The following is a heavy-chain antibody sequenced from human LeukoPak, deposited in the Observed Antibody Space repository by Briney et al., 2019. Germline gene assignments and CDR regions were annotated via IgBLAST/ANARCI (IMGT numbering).Heavy chain of an antibody. J-gene: IGHJ4*02. CDR2: IYNDGGT. CDR3: ARLYYDILIAIRN. Sequence: QSGGSLRLSCAASGFTVRSNYMSWVRQAPGKGLEWVSIIYNDGGTYYADSVKGRFTISRDNSKNTLFLQMNSLRAEDTAVYICARLYYDILIAIRNWGQGTLVTVSS. D-gene: IGHD3-9*01. CDR1: GFTVRSNY. V-gene: IGHV3-53*01.